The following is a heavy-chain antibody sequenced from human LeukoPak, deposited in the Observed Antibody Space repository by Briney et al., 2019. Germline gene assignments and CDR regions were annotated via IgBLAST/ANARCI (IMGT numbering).Heavy chain of an antibody. V-gene: IGHV3-53*01. J-gene: IGHJ5*02. Sequence: PGGSLRLSCAASGFTVSSNYMSWVRQAPGKGLEWVSVINSGGTYYADSVKGRFSISRDNSKNTLYLQMSSLRAGDTARYYCAKGGQDFDFWRFDLWGQGILVIVSS. CDR3: AKGGQDFDFWRFDL. CDR1: GFTVSSNY. D-gene: IGHD3-3*01. CDR2: INSGGT.